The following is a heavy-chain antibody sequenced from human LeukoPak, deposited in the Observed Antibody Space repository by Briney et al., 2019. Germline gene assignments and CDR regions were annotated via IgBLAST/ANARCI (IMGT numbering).Heavy chain of an antibody. Sequence: PGGSLRLSCAASGFTFSSYGMHWVRQAPGKGLEWVAVISNDESKKYYADSVKGRFTISRDNAKNSLYLQMNSLRAEDTAVYYCARDGAYVLTGPRYIDYWGQGTLVTVSS. CDR1: GFTFSSYG. CDR3: ARDGAYVLTGPRYIDY. V-gene: IGHV3-30*03. D-gene: IGHD3-9*01. CDR2: ISNDESKK. J-gene: IGHJ4*02.